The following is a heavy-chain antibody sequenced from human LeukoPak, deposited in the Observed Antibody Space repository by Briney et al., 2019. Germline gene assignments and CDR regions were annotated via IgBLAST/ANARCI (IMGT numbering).Heavy chain of an antibody. CDR3: ARDSVLMMYAIGGGSSYWYFDL. Sequence: GGSLRLSCAASGFTFSSYAMSWVRQAPGKGLEWVSAISGSGGSTYYADSVKGRFTISRDNSKNSLYLQMNGLRDEDTAVYYCARDSVLMMYAIGGGSSYWYFDLWGRGTLVTVSS. CDR1: GFTFSSYA. V-gene: IGHV3-23*01. J-gene: IGHJ2*01. CDR2: ISGSGGST. D-gene: IGHD2-8*01.